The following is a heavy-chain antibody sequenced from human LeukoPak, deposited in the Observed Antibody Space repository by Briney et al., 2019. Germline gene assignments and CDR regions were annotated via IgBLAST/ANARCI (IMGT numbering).Heavy chain of an antibody. D-gene: IGHD3-10*01. V-gene: IGHV4-31*01. CDR3: ARVGVPGAIVS. Sequence: SQTLSLTCSVSGDSVSIITYFCGWTRHRPGRGPECIGYIYKDSSTTYTPSLTNQVTISVDTPKNQFALNVDSVTAADTAVYYCARVGVPGAIVSWGQGTPVIVSS. CDR2: IYKDSST. CDR1: GDSVSIITYF. J-gene: IGHJ4*02.